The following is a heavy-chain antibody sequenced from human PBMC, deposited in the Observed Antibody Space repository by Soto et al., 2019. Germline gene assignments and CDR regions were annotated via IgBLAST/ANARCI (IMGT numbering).Heavy chain of an antibody. J-gene: IGHJ4*02. D-gene: IGHD6-19*01. Sequence: QVQLVQAGAEVKKPGSSVEGSCKAFGGTFSSYAINWVRQAPGQGLELMGGIIPIFGTANYAQKFQGRVTITADESTSTAYMELSSLRSEDTAVYYCAAGNLYSSGWAGSFDYWGQGTLVTVSS. CDR2: IIPIFGTA. CDR3: AAGNLYSSGWAGSFDY. CDR1: GGTFSSYA. V-gene: IGHV1-69*01.